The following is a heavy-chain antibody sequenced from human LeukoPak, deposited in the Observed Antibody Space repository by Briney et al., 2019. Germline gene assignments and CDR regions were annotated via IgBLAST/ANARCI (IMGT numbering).Heavy chain of an antibody. CDR2: ISAYIGNT. CDR1: GYTFTSYG. J-gene: IGHJ3*02. CDR3: ARVPWDRRIKRAFDI. D-gene: IGHD1-26*01. Sequence: GASVKVSCKAAGYTFTSYGISWVRQAPGQGLEGMGWISAYIGNTSYAQKLQGRVTMTTDTSTSTAYLELRSLRSDDTAVYYCARVPWDRRIKRAFDIWGQGTMVTVSS. V-gene: IGHV1-18*01.